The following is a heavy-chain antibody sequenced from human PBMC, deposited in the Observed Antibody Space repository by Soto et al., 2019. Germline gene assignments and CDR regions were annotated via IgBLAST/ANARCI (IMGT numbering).Heavy chain of an antibody. CDR2: INPNGGLT. D-gene: IGHD3-16*01. Sequence: VQLVQSGAEVKKPGASVKVSCKTSGDSFNDYYIHWVRQAPGQGLEWMGWINPNGGLTKYAQKFQGRVTVTRDTSIRTVYRDWGSLSSDDTAFYYCARERGGATAKLDYYYFHRAVGGKGTTVPVPS. CDR3: ARERGGATAKLDYYYFHRAV. CDR1: GDSFNDYY. J-gene: IGHJ6*03. V-gene: IGHV1-2*02.